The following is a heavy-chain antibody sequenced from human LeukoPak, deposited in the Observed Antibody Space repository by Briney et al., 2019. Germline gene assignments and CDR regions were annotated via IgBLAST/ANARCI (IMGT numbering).Heavy chain of an antibody. CDR2: ISSSSSYI. CDR3: APSLRELSLYYY. CDR1: GFTFSSYS. J-gene: IGHJ4*02. V-gene: IGHV3-21*01. Sequence: GGSLRLSCAASGFTFSSYSMNWVRQAPGKGLEWVSSISSSSSYIYYADSVKGRLTMSRDNAKNSLYLQMNSLRAEDTAVYYCAPSLRELSLYYYWGQGTLVTVSS. D-gene: IGHD3-16*02.